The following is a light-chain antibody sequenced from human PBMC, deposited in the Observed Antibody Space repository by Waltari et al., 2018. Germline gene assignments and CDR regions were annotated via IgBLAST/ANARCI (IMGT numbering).Light chain of an antibody. Sequence: EIVLTQSPGPLSLSPGERATLSCRASQTVRTTYLAWYQQKPGQDPTLLIYGASSRATGIPDRFSGSGSGTDFSLTISSLEPEDFAVYYCQQYDISPLTFGGGTKVEIK. V-gene: IGKV3-20*01. CDR3: QQYDISPLT. CDR1: QTVRTTY. J-gene: IGKJ4*01. CDR2: GAS.